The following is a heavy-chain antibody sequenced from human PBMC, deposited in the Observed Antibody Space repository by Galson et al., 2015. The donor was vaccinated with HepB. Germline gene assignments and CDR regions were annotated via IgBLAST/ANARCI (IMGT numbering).Heavy chain of an antibody. D-gene: IGHD3-9*01. CDR3: ARDGYDILTGINRYGMDV. CDR2: IYYSGST. CDR1: GGSISSYY. J-gene: IGHJ6*02. Sequence: TLSLTCTVSGGSISSYYWSWIRQPPGKGLEWIGYIYYSGSTNYNPSLKSRVTISVDTSKNQFSLKLSSVTAADTAVYYCARDGYDILTGINRYGMDVWGQGTTVTVSS. V-gene: IGHV4-59*01.